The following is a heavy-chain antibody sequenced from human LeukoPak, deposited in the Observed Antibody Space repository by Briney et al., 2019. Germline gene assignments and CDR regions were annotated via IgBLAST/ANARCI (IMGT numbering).Heavy chain of an antibody. V-gene: IGHV3-74*01. D-gene: IGHD5-12*01. CDR3: ARDRGYTQDY. Sequence: GGSLRLSCAASGFTFSSYWMHWVRQAPGKGLVWVSRINSGGSSTSYADSVKGRFTISRGNAKNTLYLQVNSLRAEDTAVCYCARDRGYTQDYWGQGTLVAVSS. J-gene: IGHJ4*02. CDR2: INSGGSST. CDR1: GFTFSSYW.